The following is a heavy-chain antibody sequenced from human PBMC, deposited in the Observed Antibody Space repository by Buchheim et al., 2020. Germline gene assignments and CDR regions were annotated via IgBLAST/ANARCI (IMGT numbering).Heavy chain of an antibody. V-gene: IGHV3-74*01. D-gene: IGHD1-26*01. CDR1: GFSVSRYW. Sequence: EVQVVESGGGLVQPGGSLRLSCAASGFSVSRYWMHWVRQPAGKGPVWVSRMDPGGTTISYAESGRGRFTISRDSAPNPLFLQMNSLRDDETAIYYCVRDFVGNEEYCGQGTL. CDR2: MDPGGTTI. CDR3: VRDFVGNEEY. J-gene: IGHJ4*02.